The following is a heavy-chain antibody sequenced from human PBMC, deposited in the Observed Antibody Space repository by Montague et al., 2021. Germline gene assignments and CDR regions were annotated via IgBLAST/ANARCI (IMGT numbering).Heavy chain of an antibody. CDR2: VSPDGSQV. V-gene: IGHV3-7*03. D-gene: IGHD4/OR15-4a*01. Sequence: SLRLSCAASGLIFSHSWMAWARLPPGKGLEWVAGVSPDGSQVGYVESVKGRFTISKDNAKNSLFLQMNSLRGDDTALYYCARNPAYGALDYWGQGTRVTVSS. CDR3: ARNPAYGALDY. CDR1: GLIFSHSW. J-gene: IGHJ4*02.